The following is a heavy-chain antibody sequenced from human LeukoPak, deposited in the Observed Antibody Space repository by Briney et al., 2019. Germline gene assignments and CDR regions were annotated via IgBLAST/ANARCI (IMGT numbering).Heavy chain of an antibody. D-gene: IGHD2-8*01. CDR1: GFTFSSYS. Sequence: PGGSLRLSCAASGFTFSSYSMNWVRQAPGKGLEWVSSISSSSSYIYYADSVKGRFTISRDNAKNSLYLQMNSLRAEDTAVYYCARTGCTNGVCHFFPHDYWGQGTLVTVSS. V-gene: IGHV3-21*01. CDR2: ISSSSSYI. CDR3: ARTGCTNGVCHFFPHDY. J-gene: IGHJ4*02.